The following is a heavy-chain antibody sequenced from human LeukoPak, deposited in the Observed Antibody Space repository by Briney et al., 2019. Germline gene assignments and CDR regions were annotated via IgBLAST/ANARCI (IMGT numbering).Heavy chain of an antibody. Sequence: ASVKVSCKASGYTFTSYGISWVRQAPGQGLEWMGWISAYNGNTNYAQKLQGRVTMTTDTSTSTAYMELRSLRSDDTAVYYCARNYDYVWGSYRPPHFDYWGQGTLVTVSS. CDR3: ARNYDYVWGSYRPPHFDY. J-gene: IGHJ4*02. V-gene: IGHV1-18*01. D-gene: IGHD3-16*02. CDR1: GYTFTSYG. CDR2: ISAYNGNT.